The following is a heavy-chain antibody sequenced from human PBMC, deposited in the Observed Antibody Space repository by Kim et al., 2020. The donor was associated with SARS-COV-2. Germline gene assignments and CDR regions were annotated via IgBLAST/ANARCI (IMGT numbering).Heavy chain of an antibody. CDR3: ARASREARWLQINPYYFDY. CDR1: GFTFSSYE. V-gene: IGHV3-48*03. Sequence: GGSLRLSCAASGFTFSSYEMNWVRQAPGKGLEWVSYISSSGSTIYYADSVKGRFTISRDNAKNSLYLQMNSLRAEDTAVYYCARASREARWLQINPYYFDYWGQGTLVTVSS. D-gene: IGHD5-12*01. CDR2: ISSSGSTI. J-gene: IGHJ4*02.